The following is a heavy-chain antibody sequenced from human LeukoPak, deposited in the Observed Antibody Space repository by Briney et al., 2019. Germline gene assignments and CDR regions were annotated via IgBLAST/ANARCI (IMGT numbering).Heavy chain of an antibody. V-gene: IGHV3-23*01. D-gene: IGHD1-26*01. Sequence: GASLRLSCAASGFTFSSYAMSWVLQAPGKGLEWVSAISGSGGSTYYADSVKGRFTISRDNSKNTLYLQMNSLRAEDTAVYYCAKGDSGSYYKDPYYFDYWGQGTLVTVSS. J-gene: IGHJ4*02. CDR2: ISGSGGST. CDR1: GFTFSSYA. CDR3: AKGDSGSYYKDPYYFDY.